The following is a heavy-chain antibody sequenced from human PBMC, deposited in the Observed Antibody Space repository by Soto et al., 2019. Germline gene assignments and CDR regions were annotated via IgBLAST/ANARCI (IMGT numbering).Heavy chain of an antibody. D-gene: IGHD3-22*01. Sequence: EVQLVESGGGLVKPGGSLRLSCAASGFTFSSYSMNWVRQAPGKGLEWVSSISSSSSYIYYADSVKGRFTISRDNAKNSLYLQMNSLRAEDTAVYYCARDALSYYYDSRGPFDIWSQGTMVTVSS. CDR2: ISSSSSYI. V-gene: IGHV3-21*01. J-gene: IGHJ3*02. CDR3: ARDALSYYYDSRGPFDI. CDR1: GFTFSSYS.